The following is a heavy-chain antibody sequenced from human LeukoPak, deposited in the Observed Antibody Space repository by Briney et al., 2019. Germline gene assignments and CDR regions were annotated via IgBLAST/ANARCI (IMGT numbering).Heavy chain of an antibody. CDR2: ISYDGSNK. Sequence: GGSLRLSCAASGFTFSSYGMHWVRQAPGKGLEWVAVISYDGSNKYYADSVKGRFTISRDNSKNTLYLQMNSLRAEDTAVYYCAKDEVRTQAAAGTETSDYFDIWGQGTMVTVSS. CDR1: GFTFSSYG. V-gene: IGHV3-30*18. D-gene: IGHD6-13*01. J-gene: IGHJ3*02. CDR3: AKDEVRTQAAAGTETSDYFDI.